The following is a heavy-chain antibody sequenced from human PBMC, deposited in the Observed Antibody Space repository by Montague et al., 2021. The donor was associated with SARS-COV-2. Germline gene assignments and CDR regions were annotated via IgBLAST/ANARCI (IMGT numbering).Heavy chain of an antibody. Sequence: CAISGDSVSSNSAAWNWIRQSPSRGLEWLGRTYYRSKWYNDYAVSVKRRITINPDTSKNQFSLQLNSVTPEDTAVYYCARNIAVAGRAEGFDYWGQGTLVTVSS. CDR2: TYYRSKWYN. CDR3: ARNIAVAGRAEGFDY. V-gene: IGHV6-1*01. J-gene: IGHJ4*02. CDR1: GDSVSSNSAA. D-gene: IGHD6-19*01.